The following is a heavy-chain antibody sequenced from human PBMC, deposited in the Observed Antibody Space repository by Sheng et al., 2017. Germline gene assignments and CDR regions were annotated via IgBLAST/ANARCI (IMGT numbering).Heavy chain of an antibody. D-gene: IGHD2-2*01. V-gene: IGHV3-23*01. CDR3: AKDLDIVVVPAAICGMDV. CDR1: GFTFSSYA. J-gene: IGHJ6*02. Sequence: EVQLLESGGGLVQPGGSLRLSCAASGFTFSSYAMSWVRQAPGKGLEWVSAISGSGGSTYYADSVKGRFTISRDNSKNTLYLQMNSLRAEDTAVYYCAKDLDIVVVPAAICGMDVWGQGTTVTV. CDR2: ISGSGGST.